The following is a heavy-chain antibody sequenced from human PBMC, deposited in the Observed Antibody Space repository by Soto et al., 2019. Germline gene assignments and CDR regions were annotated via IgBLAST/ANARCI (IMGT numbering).Heavy chain of an antibody. CDR1: GGTFSSYA. Sequence: QVQLVQSGAEVKKPGSSVKVSCKASGGTFSSYAISWLRQAPGQGLEWRGGIIPILGTANYAQKFRGRVTITADESTSTAYMELSSLRAEDTAVYYCARCVAVGGTGGMDVWGQGTTVTVSS. CDR2: IIPILGTA. D-gene: IGHD6-19*01. CDR3: ARCVAVGGTGGMDV. J-gene: IGHJ6*02. V-gene: IGHV1-69*12.